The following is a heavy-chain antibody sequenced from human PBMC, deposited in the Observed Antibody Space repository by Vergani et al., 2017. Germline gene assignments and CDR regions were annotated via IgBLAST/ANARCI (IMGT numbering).Heavy chain of an antibody. CDR1: GFTFSSYA. Sequence: QVQLVESGGGVVQPGRSLRLSCAASGFTFSSYAMHWVRQAPGKGLEWVAVISYDGINKYYADSVKGRFTISRDNSKNTLYLQMNSLRAEDTAVYYCARERVAAAHFDYWGQGTLVTVSS. CDR3: ARERVAAAHFDY. J-gene: IGHJ4*02. V-gene: IGHV3-30*04. D-gene: IGHD6-13*01. CDR2: ISYDGINK.